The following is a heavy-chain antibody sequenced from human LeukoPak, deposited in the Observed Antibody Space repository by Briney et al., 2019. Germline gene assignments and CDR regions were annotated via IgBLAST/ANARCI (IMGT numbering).Heavy chain of an antibody. J-gene: IGHJ4*02. Sequence: SVKVSCKASGGTFSSYAISWVRQAPGQGLEWMGRIIPIFGTPNYAQKFQGRVTITTGASASTAYMELSSLTSEDTAIYYCARDRGYSYPYFFDFWGQGTLVTVSS. CDR3: ARDRGYSYPYFFDF. CDR2: IIPIFGTP. V-gene: IGHV1-69*05. D-gene: IGHD5-18*01. CDR1: GGTFSSYA.